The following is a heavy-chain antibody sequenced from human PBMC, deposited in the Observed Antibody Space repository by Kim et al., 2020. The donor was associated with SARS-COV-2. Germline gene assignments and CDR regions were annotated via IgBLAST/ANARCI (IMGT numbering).Heavy chain of an antibody. CDR3: ARIGDTSMVLHYMDV. D-gene: IGHD5-18*01. Sequence: AQKFQGRLTMTTDTSTSTAYMELRSLRSDDTAVYYCARIGDTSMVLHYMDVWGKGTTVTVSS. V-gene: IGHV1-18*01. J-gene: IGHJ6*03.